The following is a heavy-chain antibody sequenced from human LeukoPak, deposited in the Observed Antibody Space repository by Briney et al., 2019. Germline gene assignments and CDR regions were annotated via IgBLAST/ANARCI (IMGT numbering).Heavy chain of an antibody. Sequence: GGSLRLPCAASGFTVSSNYMSWVRQAPGKGLEWVSVIYSGGSTYYADSVKGRFTISRDNSKNTLYLQMNSLRAEDTAVYYCARALTQLDGPFDYWGQGTLVTVSS. J-gene: IGHJ4*02. V-gene: IGHV3-66*02. CDR1: GFTVSSNY. CDR2: IYSGGST. D-gene: IGHD6-13*01. CDR3: ARALTQLDGPFDY.